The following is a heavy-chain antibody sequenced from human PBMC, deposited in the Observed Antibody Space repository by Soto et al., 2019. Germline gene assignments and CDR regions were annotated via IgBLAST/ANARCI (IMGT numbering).Heavy chain of an antibody. CDR2: IIPIFGTA. V-gene: IGHV1-69*13. D-gene: IGHD3-10*01. Sequence: SVKVSCKASGGTFSSYAISWVRQAPGQGLEWMGGIIPIFGTANYAQKFQGRVTITADESTSTAYMELSSLRSEDTAVYYCARDLAITMVRGVPYGMDVWGQGTMVTVSS. CDR3: ARDLAITMVRGVPYGMDV. CDR1: GGTFSSYA. J-gene: IGHJ6*02.